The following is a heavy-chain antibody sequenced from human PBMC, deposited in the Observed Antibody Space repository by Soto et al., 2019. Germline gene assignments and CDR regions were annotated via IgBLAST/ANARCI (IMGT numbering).Heavy chain of an antibody. CDR3: ARSPSEGPYYYYGMDV. J-gene: IGHJ6*02. V-gene: IGHV4-59*01. CDR2: IYYSGST. Sequence: QVQLQESGPGLVKPSETLSLTCTVSGGSISGYYWSWIRQPPGKGLECIGYIYYSGSTNYNPSLKSRVTISVDTSKNQFSLKLRSVTAADTAVYYCARSPSEGPYYYYGMDVWGQGTTVTVSS. CDR1: GGSISGYY.